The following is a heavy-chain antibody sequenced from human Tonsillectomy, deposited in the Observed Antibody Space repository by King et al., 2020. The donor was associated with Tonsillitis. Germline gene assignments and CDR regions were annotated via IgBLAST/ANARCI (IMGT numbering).Heavy chain of an antibody. Sequence: VQLQPWGAGLLPPSETLYLTCAVYGGSFSGYSWSWIRQHPGKGLEWIGEINHSGSPNYNPSLKSRVTISVDTSKNQFSLKLSSVTAADTAVYYCARVGRLPLIRGAKGFDYWGQGTLVTVSS. J-gene: IGHJ4*02. CDR3: ARVGRLPLIRGAKGFDY. D-gene: IGHD3-10*01. V-gene: IGHV4-34*01. CDR1: GGSFSGYS. CDR2: INHSGSP.